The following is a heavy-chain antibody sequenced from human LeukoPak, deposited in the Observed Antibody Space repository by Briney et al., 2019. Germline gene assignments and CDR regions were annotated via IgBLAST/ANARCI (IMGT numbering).Heavy chain of an antibody. CDR3: ARDSLYAIDY. J-gene: IGHJ4*02. Sequence: GGSLRLSCAASGFTYSSYRMSWVRHAPGKGLEWVANIKQDGSEKYYVDSVKGRFTISRDNAKNSLYLQMNSLRAEDTAVYHCARDSLYAIDYWGQGTLVTVSS. D-gene: IGHD2-8*01. CDR2: IKQDGSEK. V-gene: IGHV3-7*01. CDR1: GFTYSSYR.